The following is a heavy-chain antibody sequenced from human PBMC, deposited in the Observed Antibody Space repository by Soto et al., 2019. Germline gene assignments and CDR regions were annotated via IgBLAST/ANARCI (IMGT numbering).Heavy chain of an antibody. J-gene: IGHJ4*02. V-gene: IGHV1-2*04. CDR2: INPNSGGT. CDR3: ARECSSTSCYGFDY. CDR1: GYTFTGYY. D-gene: IGHD2-2*01. Sequence: ASVKVSCKASGYTFTGYYTHWVRQAPGQGLEWMGWINPNSGGTNYAQKFQGWVTMTRDTSISTAYMELSRLRSDDTAVYYCARECSSTSCYGFDYWGQGTLVTVSS.